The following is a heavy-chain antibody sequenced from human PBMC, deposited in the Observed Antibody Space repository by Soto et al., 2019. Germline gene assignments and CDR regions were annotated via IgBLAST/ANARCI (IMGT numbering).Heavy chain of an antibody. J-gene: IGHJ6*03. V-gene: IGHV3-23*01. Sequence: EVQLLESGGGLVQPGGSLRLSCAASGFTFSDYALSWVRQAPGEGPEWVSTISNTGAKTYYADSVKGRITVSRDNFNNTLSLERNSLSAADTAVYYCAKGGNTNNNYFYYMDVWGKGTAVTGSS. CDR1: GFTFSDYA. D-gene: IGHD2-15*01. CDR3: AKGGNTNNNYFYYMDV. CDR2: ISNTGAKT.